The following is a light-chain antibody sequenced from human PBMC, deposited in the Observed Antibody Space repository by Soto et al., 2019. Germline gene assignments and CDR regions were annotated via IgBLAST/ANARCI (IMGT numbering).Light chain of an antibody. V-gene: IGKV1-5*03. CDR2: KAS. CDR1: QSITTW. J-gene: IGKJ1*01. Sequence: RMSQSPATVSASVGDRVTIPCRASQSITTWLAWYQQKPGKAPKLLIYKASSLESGVPSRFSGSGSGTEFTLTISSLQPDDFATYYCQHYNSYPWTFGQGTKVDI. CDR3: QHYNSYPWT.